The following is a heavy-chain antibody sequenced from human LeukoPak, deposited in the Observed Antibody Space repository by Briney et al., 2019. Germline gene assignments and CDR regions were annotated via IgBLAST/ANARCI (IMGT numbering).Heavy chain of an antibody. D-gene: IGHD6-19*01. V-gene: IGHV1-2*02. J-gene: IGHJ4*02. CDR3: ASKDRSGWYGEGIFDY. CDR2: INPNSGGT. CDR1: GGTFSSYA. Sequence: GASVKVSCKASGGTFSSYAISWVRQAPGQGLEWMGGINPNSGGTNYAQKFQGRVTMTRDTSISTTYMELSRLRSDDTAVYYCASKDRSGWYGEGIFDYWGQGTLVTVSS.